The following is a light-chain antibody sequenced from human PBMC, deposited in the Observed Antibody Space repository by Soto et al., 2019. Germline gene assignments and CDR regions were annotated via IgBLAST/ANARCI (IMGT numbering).Light chain of an antibody. Sequence: QSVLTQPASVSGSPGQSIAISCTGTSSDVGAFNYVSWYQQHPGKAPKFMIFDVSSRPSGVSDRFSGSKSGNTASLTISGLQTEDEADYYCASYTTSSPYVFGTGTKVTVL. J-gene: IGLJ1*01. CDR3: ASYTTSSPYV. CDR1: SSDVGAFNY. V-gene: IGLV2-14*03. CDR2: DVS.